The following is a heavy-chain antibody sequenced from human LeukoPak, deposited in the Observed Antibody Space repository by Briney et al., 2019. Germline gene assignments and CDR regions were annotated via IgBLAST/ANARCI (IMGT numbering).Heavy chain of an antibody. V-gene: IGHV2-5*02. J-gene: IGHJ4*02. CDR2: IYRDDDK. Sequence: SGPTLVNPTQTLTLTCTFSGFSLSTSVVGVGWIRQPPGKALEWLALIYRDDDKRYSPSLKSRLTITKDTSKNQVVLTMTNMDPVDTATYYCAHRDSSWGLFDYWGQGTLVTVSS. CDR1: GFSLSTSVVG. CDR3: AHRDSSWGLFDY. D-gene: IGHD6-13*01.